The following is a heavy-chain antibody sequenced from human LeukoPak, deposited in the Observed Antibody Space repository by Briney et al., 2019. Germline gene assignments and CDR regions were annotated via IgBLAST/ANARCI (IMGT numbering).Heavy chain of an antibody. Sequence: GGSLRLSCAASGFTFSSYWMHWVRQAPGKGLVWVSRINSDGSSTSYADSVKGRFTISRDNSKNTLYLQMNSLRAEDTAVYYCAKVVMVRGVIHWFDPWGQGTLVTVSS. CDR3: AKVVMVRGVIHWFDP. CDR2: INSDGSST. CDR1: GFTFSSYW. J-gene: IGHJ5*02. D-gene: IGHD3-10*01. V-gene: IGHV3-74*01.